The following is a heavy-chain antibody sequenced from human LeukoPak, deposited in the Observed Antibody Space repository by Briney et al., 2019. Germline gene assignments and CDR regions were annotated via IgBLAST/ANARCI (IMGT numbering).Heavy chain of an antibody. CDR2: ISTYNGDT. D-gene: IGHD1-26*01. CDR3: AKSGVGAISFAHFDY. Sequence: ASVKVSCKASGYTFTDYYVTWERQAPGQGLEWMGWISTYNGDTNYAQKFQGRVTMTTDTSTGTAYMELRSLRSDDTAVYYCAKSGVGAISFAHFDYWGQGTLVTVSS. CDR1: GYTFTDYY. V-gene: IGHV1-18*01. J-gene: IGHJ4*02.